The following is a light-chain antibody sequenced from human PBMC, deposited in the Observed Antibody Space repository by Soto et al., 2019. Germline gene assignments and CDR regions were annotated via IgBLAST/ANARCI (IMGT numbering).Light chain of an antibody. CDR2: GAF. J-gene: IGKJ1*01. CDR1: QSVSSSY. CDR3: QQYNDWPLT. Sequence: EKVMTQSPATLSVSPGERATLSCRASQSVSSSYLAWYQQKPGQAPSLLIYGAFTRATGIPARFSGTGSGTEFTLTISSLQSEDFALYYCQQYNDWPLTFGQGTKVDIK. V-gene: IGKV3-15*01.